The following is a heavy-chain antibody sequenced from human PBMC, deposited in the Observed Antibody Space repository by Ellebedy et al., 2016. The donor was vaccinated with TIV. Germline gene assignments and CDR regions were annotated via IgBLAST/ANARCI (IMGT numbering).Heavy chain of an antibody. Sequence: SQTLSLTCVISGDSVSTDIGWNWIRQSPSRGLEWLGRTYYRSKWNTDYAVSVKSRITINADTSKNHISLQLNSVTPEDTAMYYCAGRGTAGTGFSYWGQGTLVTVSS. V-gene: IGHV6-1*01. CDR1: GDSVSTDIG. D-gene: IGHD3/OR15-3a*01. CDR3: AGRGTAGTGFSY. J-gene: IGHJ4*02. CDR2: TYYRSKWNT.